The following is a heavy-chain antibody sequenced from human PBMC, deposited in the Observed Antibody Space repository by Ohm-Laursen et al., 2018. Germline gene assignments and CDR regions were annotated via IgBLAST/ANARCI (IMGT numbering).Heavy chain of an antibody. CDR1: GGSISSYY. CDR2: IYTSGST. CDR3: ASLSPPPQYGMDV. J-gene: IGHJ6*02. Sequence: GTLSLTCTVSGGSISSYYWSWIRQPAGKGLEWIGRIYTSGSTNYNPSLKSRVTMSVDTSKNQLSLKLSSVTAADTAGYYCASLSPPPQYGMDVWGQGTTVTVSS. V-gene: IGHV4-4*07.